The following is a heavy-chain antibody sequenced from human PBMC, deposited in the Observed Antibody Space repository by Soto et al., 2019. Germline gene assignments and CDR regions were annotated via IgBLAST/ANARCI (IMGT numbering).Heavy chain of an antibody. CDR3: ATPADTLFDP. J-gene: IGHJ5*02. D-gene: IGHD2-2*01. V-gene: IGHV3-23*01. CDR2: ISNRNGRS. Sequence: EVQLLESGGGLVQPGGSLRLSCAASGFTFSGYAMNWVRQAPGKGLEWVSSISNRNGRSYYADSVKGRFTISRDNSKNTLYLQMDNLRAEERAIYCCATPADTLFDPCGQGTLVTVSS. CDR1: GFTFSGYA.